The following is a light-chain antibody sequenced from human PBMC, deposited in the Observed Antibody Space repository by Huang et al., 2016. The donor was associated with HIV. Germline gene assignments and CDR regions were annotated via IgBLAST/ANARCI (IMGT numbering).Light chain of an antibody. V-gene: IGKV3-15*01. CDR1: QSINTN. Sequence: EIVMTQSPVTLSVSPGESATLSCRASQSINTNLAWYQQKPGQAPRLLIYGTSTRATVIPARFSGSGSGTEFTLTISSLQSEDFAVYYCQQYNNWPPGSFGPGTKVDIK. CDR2: GTS. J-gene: IGKJ3*01. CDR3: QQYNNWPPGS.